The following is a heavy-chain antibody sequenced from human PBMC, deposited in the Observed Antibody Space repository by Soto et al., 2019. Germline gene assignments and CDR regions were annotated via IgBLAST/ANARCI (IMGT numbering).Heavy chain of an antibody. CDR2: VSGSAGST. CDR3: ASVQGTARTAFDV. J-gene: IGHJ3*01. Sequence: EVQLLESGGGLVQPGGSLRLTCAASGFTFSIYVMTWVRQAPGKGLEWVSAVSGSAGSTYYADSVKGRFSISRDNSKNTLYLQLNSLTADDTAVYYCASVQGTARTAFDVWGHGTMVTVSS. CDR1: GFTFSIYV. D-gene: IGHD6-6*01. V-gene: IGHV3-23*01.